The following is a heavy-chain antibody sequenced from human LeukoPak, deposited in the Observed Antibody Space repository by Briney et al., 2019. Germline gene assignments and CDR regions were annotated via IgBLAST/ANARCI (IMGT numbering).Heavy chain of an antibody. CDR2: INHSGST. J-gene: IGHJ4*02. V-gene: IGHV4-34*01. D-gene: IGHD3-16*01. Sequence: SETLSLTCAVYGGSFSGYYWSWIRRPPGKGLEWIGEINHSGSTNYNPSLKSRVTISVDTSKNQFSLKLSSVTAADTAVYYCARGLGYYFDYWGQGTLVTVSS. CDR1: GGSFSGYY. CDR3: ARGLGYYFDY.